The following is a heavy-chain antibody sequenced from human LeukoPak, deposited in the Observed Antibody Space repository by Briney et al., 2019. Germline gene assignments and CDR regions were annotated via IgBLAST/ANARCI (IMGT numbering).Heavy chain of an antibody. J-gene: IGHJ4*02. CDR2: IRYDGRDT. D-gene: IGHD6-13*01. V-gene: IGHV3-30*02. CDR3: AKDRYSSSSTFTVNPFDY. Sequence: PGGSLRLSCATSGFTFSSYGMNWVRQAPGKGLEWVAFIRYDGRDTYYAASVKGRFTISRDNSQNTLDLQMNSLRLEDTAMYYCAKDRYSSSSTFTVNPFDYWGQGILVTVSP. CDR1: GFTFSSYG.